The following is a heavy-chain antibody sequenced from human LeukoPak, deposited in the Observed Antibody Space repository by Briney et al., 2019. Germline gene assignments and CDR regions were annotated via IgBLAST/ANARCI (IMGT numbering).Heavy chain of an antibody. CDR3: ARLMGDRTIYDS. J-gene: IGHJ4*02. CDR2: IKQEGSEK. Sequence: GGSLRLSCAVSGCSFRSHWMSWGRQPPGHELEWVASIKQEGSEKYYVYSVRGRFTVSRDNAKNSLYLQMNSLRAEDTAVYYCARLMGDRTIYDSWGQGTLVTVSS. D-gene: IGHD1-26*01. V-gene: IGHV3-7*01. CDR1: GCSFRSHW.